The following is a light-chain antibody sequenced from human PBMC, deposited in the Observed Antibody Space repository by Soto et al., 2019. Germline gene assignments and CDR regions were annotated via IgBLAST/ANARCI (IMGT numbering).Light chain of an antibody. CDR2: GAS. CDR3: QQYNNWPRTWT. Sequence: EIVMTQSPATLSVSPGERATLSCRASQSVSSNLAWYQQKPGQAPRLLIYGASTRATGIPARFSGSGSGTEFTLTISSLQSEDFAVNYCQQYNNWPRTWTFGQGTKVDIK. J-gene: IGKJ1*01. CDR1: QSVSSN. V-gene: IGKV3-15*01.